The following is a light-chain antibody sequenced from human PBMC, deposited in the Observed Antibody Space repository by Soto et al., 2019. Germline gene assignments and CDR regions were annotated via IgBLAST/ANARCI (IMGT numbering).Light chain of an antibody. J-gene: IGKJ5*01. CDR2: GTS. V-gene: IGKV3-20*01. Sequence: EIVMPQSPSTLSVSPGERATLSCRASQSFSTNLAWYQQKPGQGPRLLIYGTSNRATGIPDRFSGSGSGTDFSLTISSLEPGDLAVYYCQQYGRSSTFGQGTRLEIK. CDR3: QQYGRSST. CDR1: QSFSTN.